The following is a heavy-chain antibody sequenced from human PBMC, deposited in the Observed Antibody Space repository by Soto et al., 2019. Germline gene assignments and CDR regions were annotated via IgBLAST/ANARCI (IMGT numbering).Heavy chain of an antibody. CDR1: GYRFTDHF. CDR3: ARDYVWGSEDYFDS. Sequence: ASVKVSCKASGYRFTDHFIHWVRQAPGQGLEWLGIINPFAANTDYAQKFQGRVTMTRDASTSTVYMELSRLTSEDTAVYYCARDYVWGSEDYFDSWGQGTQVTVSS. V-gene: IGHV1-46*01. D-gene: IGHD3-16*01. CDR2: INPFAANT. J-gene: IGHJ4*02.